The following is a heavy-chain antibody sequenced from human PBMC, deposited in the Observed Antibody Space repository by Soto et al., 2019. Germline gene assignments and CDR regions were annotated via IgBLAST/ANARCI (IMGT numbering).Heavy chain of an antibody. J-gene: IGHJ3*02. CDR3: ATFPRVRLWECLWPNQFAFDI. V-gene: IGHV1-24*01. Sequence: ASVKVSCKVSGYTLTELSMHWVRQAPGKGLEWMGGFDPEDGETIYAQKFQGRVTMTEDTSTDTAYMELSSLRSEDTAVYYCATFPRVRLWECLWPNQFAFDIGGKGKMVTVS. D-gene: IGHD3-3*01. CDR2: FDPEDGET. CDR1: GYTLTELS.